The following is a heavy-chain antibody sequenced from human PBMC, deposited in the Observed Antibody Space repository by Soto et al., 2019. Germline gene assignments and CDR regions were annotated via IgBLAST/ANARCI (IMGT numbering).Heavy chain of an antibody. D-gene: IGHD3-10*01. V-gene: IGHV1-3*01. CDR1: GYTFTSYA. J-gene: IGHJ5*02. CDR3: ARDYVGSYINWFDP. CDR2: INAGNGNT. Sequence: ASVKVSCKASGYTFTSYAMHWVRQAPGQRLEWMGWINAGNGNTKYSQKFQGRVTITRDTSASTAYMELSSLRSEDTAVYYCARDYVGSYINWFDPWGQGTLVTVSS.